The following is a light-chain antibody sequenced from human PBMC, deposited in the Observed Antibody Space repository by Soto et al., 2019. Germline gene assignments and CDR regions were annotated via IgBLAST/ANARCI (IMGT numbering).Light chain of an antibody. Sequence: QSVVTQPASVSGSLGQSITISCTGTSSDVGGYNYVSWYQQHPGKAPKLMIYDVSNRPSGVSNRFSGSKSGNTASLTISGLQAEDEADYYCSSYTSSSTLPVFGTGTKVTV. J-gene: IGLJ1*01. CDR1: SSDVGGYNY. CDR2: DVS. CDR3: SSYTSSSTLPV. V-gene: IGLV2-14*01.